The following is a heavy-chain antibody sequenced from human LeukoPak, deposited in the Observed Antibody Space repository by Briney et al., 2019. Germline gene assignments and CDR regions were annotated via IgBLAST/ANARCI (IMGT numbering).Heavy chain of an antibody. CDR1: AFTFSTYT. D-gene: IGHD3-10*01. J-gene: IGHJ4*02. V-gene: IGHV3-21*01. CDR2: ITGGSSYT. CDR3: ARNYYGSGSYYVE. Sequence: GGSLRLSCVASAFTFSTYTMNWVRQAPGKGLEWVSSITGGSSYTYYADSVKGRFTISRDDADKALYLQMDSLRAEDTAVYYCARNYYGSGSYYVEWGQGTLVTVSS.